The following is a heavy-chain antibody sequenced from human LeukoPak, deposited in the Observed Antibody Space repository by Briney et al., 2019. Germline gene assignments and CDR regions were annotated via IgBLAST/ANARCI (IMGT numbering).Heavy chain of an antibody. J-gene: IGHJ4*02. CDR3: AHRPGVQIAAAGKGYFGY. CDR1: GFSLSTSGVG. V-gene: IGHV2-5*01. D-gene: IGHD6-13*01. Sequence: SGPTLVKPTQTLTLTCTFSGFSLSTSGVGVGWIRQPPGKALEWLALIYWNDDKRYSPSLKSRLTITKDTSKNQVVLTMTNMDPVDTATYYCAHRPGVQIAAAGKGYFGYWGQGTLVTVSS. CDR2: IYWNDDK.